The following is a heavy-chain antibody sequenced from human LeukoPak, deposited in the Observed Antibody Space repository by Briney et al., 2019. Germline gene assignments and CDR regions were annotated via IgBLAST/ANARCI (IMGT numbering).Heavy chain of an antibody. CDR2: IKSKTDGGTT. D-gene: IGHD5-18*01. J-gene: IGHJ6*02. Sequence: GGSLRLSCAASGFTFSNAWMSWVRQAPGKGLEWVGRIKSKTDGGTTDYAAPVKGRFTISRDDSKNTLYLQMNSLKTEDTAVYYCTTGSIQLFFYYYGMDVWGQGTTVTVSS. CDR3: TTGSIQLFFYYYGMDV. CDR1: GFTFSNAW. V-gene: IGHV3-15*01.